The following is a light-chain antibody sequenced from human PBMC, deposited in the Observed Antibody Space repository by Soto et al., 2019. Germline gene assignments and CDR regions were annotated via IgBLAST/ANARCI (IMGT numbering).Light chain of an antibody. CDR2: MND. J-gene: IGLJ2*01. CDR3: ATWDDTLGGFVV. Sequence: QSVLTQPPAVSGTPGLRVVISCSGSSSNIGSHFVHWYQQLPGTAPKLLIYMNDHRPSGVPDRFSGSKSGTSASLAISGLRSEDEARYCCATWDDTLGGFVVFGEGTKVTVL. CDR1: SSNIGSHF. V-gene: IGLV1-47*01.